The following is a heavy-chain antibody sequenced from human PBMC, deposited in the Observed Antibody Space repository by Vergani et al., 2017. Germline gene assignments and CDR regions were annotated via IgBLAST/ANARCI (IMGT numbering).Heavy chain of an antibody. CDR3: ARDLLPNYDFWSGYSHAYYYYYGMDV. CDR1: GFTFSSYW. D-gene: IGHD3-3*01. CDR2: INSDGSST. Sequence: EVQLVESGGGLVQPGGSLRLSCAASGFTFSSYWMHWVRQAPGKGLVWVSRINSDGSSTSYADSVKGRFTISRDNAKNTLYLQMNSLRAEDTAVYYCARDLLPNYDFWSGYSHAYYYYYGMDVWGQGTTVTFSS. J-gene: IGHJ6*02. V-gene: IGHV3-74*01.